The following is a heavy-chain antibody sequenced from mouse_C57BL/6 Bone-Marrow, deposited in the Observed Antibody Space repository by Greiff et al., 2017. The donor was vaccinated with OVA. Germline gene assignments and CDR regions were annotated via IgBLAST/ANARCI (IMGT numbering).Heavy chain of an antibody. J-gene: IGHJ1*03. CDR2: INPNNGGT. Sequence: VQLKQSGPELVKPGASVKISCKASGYTFTDYYMNWVKQSHGKSLEWIGDINPNNGGTSYNQKFKGKATLTVDKSSSTAYMELRSLTSEDSAVYYCARRITTVVDWYFDVWGTGTTVTVSS. CDR1: GYTFTDYY. V-gene: IGHV1-26*01. D-gene: IGHD1-1*01. CDR3: ARRITTVVDWYFDV.